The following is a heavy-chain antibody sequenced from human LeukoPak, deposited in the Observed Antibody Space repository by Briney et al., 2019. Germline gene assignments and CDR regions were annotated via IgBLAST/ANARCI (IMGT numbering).Heavy chain of an antibody. D-gene: IGHD6-6*01. V-gene: IGHV3-30-3*01. CDR2: ISYDGGSNK. CDR3: AREERGHLVGY. J-gene: IGHJ4*02. Sequence: GGSLRLSCAASGFTFSGYAMHWVRQAPGKGLEWVALISYDGGSNKYYADSVKGRPTISRDNSKNTLCLQMNSLRAEDTAVYYCAREERGHLVGYWGQGTLVTVSS. CDR1: GFTFSGYA.